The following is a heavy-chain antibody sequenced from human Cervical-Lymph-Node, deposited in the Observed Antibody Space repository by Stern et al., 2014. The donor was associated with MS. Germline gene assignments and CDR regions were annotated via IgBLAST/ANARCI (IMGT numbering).Heavy chain of an antibody. CDR1: GFTFKNYG. D-gene: IGHD3-16*02. CDR2: ISYDGSDK. V-gene: IGHV3-30*18. J-gene: IGHJ4*02. Sequence: QVQLVQSGGGVVQPGRSLRLSCAVSGFTFKNYGMHWVRQAPGKGLEWVAVISYDGSDKYYADSVKGRFTISRDNSKNMMYLQLSSLRAEDTAVYYCAKDRYRSSIDYWGQGTLVTVSS. CDR3: AKDRYRSSIDY.